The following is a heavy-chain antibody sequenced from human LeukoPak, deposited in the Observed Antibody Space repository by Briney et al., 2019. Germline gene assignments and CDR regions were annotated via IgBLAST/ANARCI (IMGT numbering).Heavy chain of an antibody. CDR1: GYTFTSYG. Sequence: ASVKVSCKTSGYTFTSYGINWVRQAPGQGLEWMGWISSFNGKTNYAQKLQGRVTLTTDTSTSTAYMELRSLRSDDTAVYYCARDTPYSSGWYGLKAFDIWGQGTMVTVSS. CDR2: ISSFNGKT. D-gene: IGHD6-19*01. J-gene: IGHJ3*02. V-gene: IGHV1-18*01. CDR3: ARDTPYSSGWYGLKAFDI.